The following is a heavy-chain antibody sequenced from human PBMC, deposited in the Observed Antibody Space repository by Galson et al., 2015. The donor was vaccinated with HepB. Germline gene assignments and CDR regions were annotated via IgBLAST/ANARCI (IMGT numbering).Heavy chain of an antibody. CDR1: GFTFDDYA. Sequence: SLRLSCAASGFTFDDYAMHWVRQAPGKGLEWVSLISWDGGSTYYADSVKGRFTISRDNSKNSLYLQMNSLRAEDTALYYCAKDQTSGSYYYYYGMDVWGQGTTVTVSS. CDR3: AKDQTSGSYYYYYGMDV. D-gene: IGHD1-26*01. J-gene: IGHJ6*02. CDR2: ISWDGGST. V-gene: IGHV3-43D*03.